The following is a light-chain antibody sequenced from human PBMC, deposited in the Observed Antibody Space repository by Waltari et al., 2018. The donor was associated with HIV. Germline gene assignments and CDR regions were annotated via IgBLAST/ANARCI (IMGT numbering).Light chain of an antibody. V-gene: IGLV2-14*03. CDR1: SSDVGVANF. J-gene: IGLJ2*01. CDR3: TSFTDSYTLEV. CDR2: HVS. Sequence: QSALTQPAPVSRSPGQALTTSCTGTSSDVGVANFFSCYQHRPGEVPKLVIFHVSDRPSGVSDRFSGSKSGNTASLTISGLQAEDEATYFCTSFTDSYTLEVFGGGTTLTVL.